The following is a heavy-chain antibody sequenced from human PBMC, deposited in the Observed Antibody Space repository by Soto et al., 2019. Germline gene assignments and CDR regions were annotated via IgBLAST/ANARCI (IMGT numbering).Heavy chain of an antibody. D-gene: IGHD6-19*01. CDR2: IIPIFGTA. Sequence: SVKVSGKASGGTFSSYAISWVRQAPGQGLEWMGGIIPIFGTANYAQKFQGRVTITADESTSTAYMELSSLRSEDTAVYYCTKPRSSLQWPPFDPCGHGTLVTVSS. V-gene: IGHV1-69*13. CDR1: GGTFSSYA. CDR3: TKPRSSLQWPPFDP. J-gene: IGHJ5*02.